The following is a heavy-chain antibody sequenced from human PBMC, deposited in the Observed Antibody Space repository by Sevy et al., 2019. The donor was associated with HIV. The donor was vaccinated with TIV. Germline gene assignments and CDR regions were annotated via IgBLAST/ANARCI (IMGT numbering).Heavy chain of an antibody. V-gene: IGHV4-4*07. J-gene: IGHJ4*02. Sequence: SETLSLTCSVSGGSISSHYWSWIRQPAGEGLEWIGRIDTSGGTNYNPSLKTRFTMSMDTSKNQFSLRLRSVTAADTAVYYCARYNFWSGHYDYFDYWGPGALVTVSS. CDR3: ARYNFWSGHYDYFDY. CDR1: GGSISSHY. CDR2: IDTSGGT. D-gene: IGHD3-3*01.